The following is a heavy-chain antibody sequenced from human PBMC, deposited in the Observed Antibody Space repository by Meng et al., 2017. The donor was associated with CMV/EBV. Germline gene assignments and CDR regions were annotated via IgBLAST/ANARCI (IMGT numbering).Heavy chain of an antibody. CDR1: GGSFSGYC. Sequence: CAVYGGSFSGYCWSWIRQPPGKGLEWIGEINHSGSTNYNPSLKSRVTISVDTFKNQFSLKLSSVTAADTAVYYCARDNDFWSGSIDYWGQGTLVTVSS. J-gene: IGHJ4*02. D-gene: IGHD3-3*01. CDR3: ARDNDFWSGSIDY. CDR2: INHSGST. V-gene: IGHV4-34*01.